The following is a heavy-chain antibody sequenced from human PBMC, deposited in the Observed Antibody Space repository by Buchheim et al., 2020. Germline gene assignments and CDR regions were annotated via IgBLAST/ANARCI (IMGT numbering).Heavy chain of an antibody. Sequence: QVQLVESGGGVVQPGRSLRLSCAASGFTFSSYGMHWVRQAPGKGLEWVAVIWYDGSNKYYADSVKGRFTISRDNSKNTLYLQMNSLRAEDTAVYYCARNKVIGYCSVGSCFLDDYWGQGTL. CDR3: ARNKVIGYCSVGSCFLDDY. D-gene: IGHD2-15*01. CDR1: GFTFSSYG. CDR2: IWYDGSNK. J-gene: IGHJ4*02. V-gene: IGHV3-33*01.